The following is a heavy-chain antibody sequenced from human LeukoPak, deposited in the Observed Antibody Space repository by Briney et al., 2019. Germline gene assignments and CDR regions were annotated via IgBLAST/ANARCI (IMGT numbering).Heavy chain of an antibody. V-gene: IGHV1-46*01. CDR2: INPSGGST. CDR3: ARDRHGYQLLPWFDP. Sequence: ASVTVSCKASGYTFTSYYMHWVRQAPGQGLEWMGIINPSGGSTSYAQKFQGRVTMTRDTSTSTVYMELSSLRSEDTAVYYCARDRHGYQLLPWFDPWGQGTLVTVSS. D-gene: IGHD2-2*01. J-gene: IGHJ5*02. CDR1: GYTFTSYY.